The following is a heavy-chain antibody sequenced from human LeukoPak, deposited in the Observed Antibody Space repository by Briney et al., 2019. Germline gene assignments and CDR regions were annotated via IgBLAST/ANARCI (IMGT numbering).Heavy chain of an antibody. CDR1: GGSFSGYY. CDR2: INHSGST. Sequence: SETLSLTCAVYGGSFSGYYWSWIRQPPGKGLEWIGEINHSGSTNYNPSLKSRVTISVDTSKNQFSLKLSSVTAADTAVYYFARAWYFDLWGRGTLVTVSS. V-gene: IGHV4-34*01. J-gene: IGHJ2*01. CDR3: ARAWYFDL.